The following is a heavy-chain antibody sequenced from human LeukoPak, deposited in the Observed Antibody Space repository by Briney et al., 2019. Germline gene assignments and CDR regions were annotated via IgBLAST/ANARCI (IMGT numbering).Heavy chain of an antibody. CDR2: IYYSGST. Sequence: SETLSLTCTVSGGSISSSSYYWGWIRQPPGKGLEWIGSIYYSGSTYYNPSLKGRVTISVDTSKNQFSLKLSSVTAADTAVYYCARTAAGLYYFDYWGQGTLVTVSS. CDR3: ARTAAGLYYFDY. V-gene: IGHV4-39*01. D-gene: IGHD6-13*01. J-gene: IGHJ4*02. CDR1: GGSISSSSYY.